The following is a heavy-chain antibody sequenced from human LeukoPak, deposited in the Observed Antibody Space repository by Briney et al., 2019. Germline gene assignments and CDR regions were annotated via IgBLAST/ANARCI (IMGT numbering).Heavy chain of an antibody. CDR2: ISGSGGST. CDR1: GFTFSSYT. V-gene: IGHV3-23*01. D-gene: IGHD4-4*01. Sequence: GGSLRLSCAASGFTFSSYTMNWLRQAPGKGLAWLSAISGSGGSTYYADYVKGRFTISRDNSKNTLYLQMNTLRAEDTAVYYCARETVTTPFGYYGMDVRGQRTTVTVSS. CDR3: ARETVTTPFGYYGMDV. J-gene: IGHJ6*02.